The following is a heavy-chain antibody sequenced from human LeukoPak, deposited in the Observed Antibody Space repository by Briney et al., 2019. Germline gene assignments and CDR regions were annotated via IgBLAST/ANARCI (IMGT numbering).Heavy chain of an antibody. CDR2: ITPILGSA. CDR3: ATSSRTYSSTDY. CDR1: GGTFSSYA. J-gene: IGHJ4*02. Sequence: ASVKVSCKASGGTFSSYAISWVRQAPGQGLEWMGWITPILGSANYAQSFQGRVTMTADESTSTAYMELSSLRSEDTAVYYCATSSRTYSSTDYWGQGTLVTVSS. D-gene: IGHD6-13*01. V-gene: IGHV1-69*11.